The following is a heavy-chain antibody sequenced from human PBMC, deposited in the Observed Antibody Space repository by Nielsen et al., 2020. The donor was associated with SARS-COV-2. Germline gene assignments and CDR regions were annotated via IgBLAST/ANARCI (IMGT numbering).Heavy chain of an antibody. D-gene: IGHD6-19*01. J-gene: IGHJ4*02. CDR2: IDWDDDK. CDR1: GFSLSTSGMC. Sequence: SGPTLVKPTQTVTLTCTFSGFSLSTSGMCGSWIRQPQGKALEWLARIDWDDDKYYSTSLKTRHTISKDTSKNQVVLTMTNMDPVDTATYYCARSLYSSGLGKDYWGQGTLVTVSS. V-gene: IGHV2-70*11. CDR3: ARSLYSSGLGKDY.